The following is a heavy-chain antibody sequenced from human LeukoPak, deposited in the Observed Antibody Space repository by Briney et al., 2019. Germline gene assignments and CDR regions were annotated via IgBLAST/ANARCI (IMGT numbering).Heavy chain of an antibody. V-gene: IGHV4-30-2*01. CDR1: GGSISSGGYY. J-gene: IGHJ4*02. CDR3: ARAPGDPFDY. Sequence: SQTLSLTCTVSGGSISSGGYYWSWIRQPPGKGLEWIGEINHSGSTNYNPSLKSRVTISVDTSKNQFSLKLSSVTAADTAVYYCARAPGDPFDYWGQGTLVTVSS. CDR2: INHSGST.